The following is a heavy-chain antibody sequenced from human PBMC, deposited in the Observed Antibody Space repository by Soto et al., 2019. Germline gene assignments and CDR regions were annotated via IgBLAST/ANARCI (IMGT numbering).Heavy chain of an antibody. Sequence: PSETLSLTCTVSAGSISSGGYYWSWIRQHPGKGLEWIGYIYYSGSTYYNPSLKSRVTISVDTSKNQFSLKLSSVTAADTAVYYCARDRVYGDYVGFGTYDYWGQGTLVTVSS. CDR2: IYYSGST. V-gene: IGHV4-31*03. J-gene: IGHJ4*02. D-gene: IGHD4-17*01. CDR1: AGSISSGGYY. CDR3: ARDRVYGDYVGFGTYDY.